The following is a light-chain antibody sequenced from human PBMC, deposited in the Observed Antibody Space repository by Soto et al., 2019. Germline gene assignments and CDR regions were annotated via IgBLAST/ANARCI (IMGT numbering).Light chain of an antibody. J-gene: IGKJ1*01. CDR3: QQYNSYRM. V-gene: IGKV1-5*03. CDR1: QSISDW. Sequence: DIQMTQSPSTLSASVGDRVTITCRASQSISDWLAWHQQKPGKAPKLLISKASTLESGVPSRFSGSGSGTEFTLTLSRLQPDDFATYYCQQYNSYRMFGQGTKVDIK. CDR2: KAS.